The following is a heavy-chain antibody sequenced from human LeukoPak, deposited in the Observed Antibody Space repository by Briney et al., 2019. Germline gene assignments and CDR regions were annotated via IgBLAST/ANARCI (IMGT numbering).Heavy chain of an antibody. J-gene: IGHJ1*01. D-gene: IGHD6-19*01. CDR1: GGSIRTSSCY. Sequence: SETLSLTCTVSGGSIRTSSCYWGWIRQPPGKGLEWIGSIYYSGNTYNNPSLKSRVTISVDRSKNQFSLKLSSVTAADTAVYYCARVYSSGSRAFQHWGQGTLVTVSS. V-gene: IGHV4-39*07. CDR3: ARVYSSGSRAFQH. CDR2: IYYSGNT.